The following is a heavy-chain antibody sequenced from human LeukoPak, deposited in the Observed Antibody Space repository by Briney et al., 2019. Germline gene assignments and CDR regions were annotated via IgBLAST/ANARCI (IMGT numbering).Heavy chain of an antibody. J-gene: IGHJ5*01. V-gene: IGHV4-39*01. CDR2: LYYTGSA. CDR3: ARGFSALVGSGNWFDS. D-gene: IGHD2-15*01. CDR1: GGSISSSDHF. Sequence: SKTLSLTCTVSGGSISSSDHFWGWIRQSPGKGLEWIGSLYYTGSAYYNPSLKSRVTIFVDTSKNQFSLRVTSVTAADTYVYYCARGFSALVGSGNWFDSWGQGTLVTVSS.